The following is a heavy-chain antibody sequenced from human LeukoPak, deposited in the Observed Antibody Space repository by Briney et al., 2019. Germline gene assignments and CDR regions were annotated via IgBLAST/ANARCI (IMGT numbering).Heavy chain of an antibody. CDR1: GFTFSSYS. CDR3: ARTHIAVAGTYDY. CDR2: ISSSSSYI. D-gene: IGHD6-19*01. Sequence: GGSLRLSCAASGFTFSSYSMNWVGQAPGKGLEWVSSISSSSSYIYYADSVKGRFTISRDNAKNSLYLQMNSLRAEDTAVYYCARTHIAVAGTYDYWGQGTLVTVSS. J-gene: IGHJ4*02. V-gene: IGHV3-21*01.